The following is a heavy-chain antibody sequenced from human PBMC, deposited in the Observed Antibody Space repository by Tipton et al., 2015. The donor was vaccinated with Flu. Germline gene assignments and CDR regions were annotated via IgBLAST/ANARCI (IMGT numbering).Heavy chain of an antibody. D-gene: IGHD3-10*01. V-gene: IGHV4-38-2*01. CDR2: IHRSGSP. CDR1: GDSMGSGYF. J-gene: IGHJ4*02. CDR3: ATTTYYYGSGSHDY. Sequence: PGLVKPSDTLSLTCSVSGDSMGSGYFWGWIRQPPGQGLEWIGNIHRSGSPYYNPSLKSRVAISLDTFKNQFSLKLTSVTAADTAVYYCATTTYYYGSGSHDYWGQGTLVTVSS.